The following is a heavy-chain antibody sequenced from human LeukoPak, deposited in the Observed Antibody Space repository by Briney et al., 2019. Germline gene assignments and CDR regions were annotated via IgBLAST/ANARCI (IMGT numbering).Heavy chain of an antibody. CDR2: ISAYNGDT. V-gene: IGHV1-18*01. CDR1: GYTFTSYG. D-gene: IGHD3-22*01. J-gene: IGHJ4*02. CDR3: ARVRVIGYYDSSGYYEN. Sequence: ASVKVSCKASGYTFTSYGISWVRQAPGQGLEWMGWISAYNGDTNYAQKLQGRVTMTTDTSTSTAYMELRSLRSDDTAVYYCARVRVIGYYDSSGYYENWGQGTLVTVSS.